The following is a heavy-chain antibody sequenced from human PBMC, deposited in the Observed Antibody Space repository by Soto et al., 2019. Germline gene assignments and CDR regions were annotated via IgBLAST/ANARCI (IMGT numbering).Heavy chain of an antibody. Sequence: SETLSLTCAVYGGSFSGYYWSWIRQPPGKGLEWIGEINHSGSTNYNPSLKSRVTISVDTSKNQFSLRAEDTAVYYCARVSSSSLDIVGYYYYMDVWGKGTTVTVSS. D-gene: IGHD2-2*03. CDR3: ARVSSSSLDIVGYYYYMDV. J-gene: IGHJ6*03. V-gene: IGHV4-34*01. CDR2: INHSGST. CDR1: GGSFSGYY.